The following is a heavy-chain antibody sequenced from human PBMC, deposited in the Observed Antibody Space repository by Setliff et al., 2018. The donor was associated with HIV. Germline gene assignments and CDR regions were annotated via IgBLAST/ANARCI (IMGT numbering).Heavy chain of an antibody. Sequence: SVKVSCKASGGTFSSYAINWVRQAPGQGLEWMGGIIPILGIANYAQKFQGRVTITADKSTSTAYMELSSLRSEDTAVYYCAGDREYYYDNSGSPSFDYWGQGTLVTVSS. CDR1: GGTFSSYA. V-gene: IGHV1-69*10. CDR2: IIPILGIA. CDR3: AGDREYYYDNSGSPSFDY. J-gene: IGHJ4*02. D-gene: IGHD3-22*01.